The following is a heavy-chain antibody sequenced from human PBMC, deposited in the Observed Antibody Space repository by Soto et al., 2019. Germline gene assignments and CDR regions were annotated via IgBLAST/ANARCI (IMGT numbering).Heavy chain of an antibody. Sequence: EVQLLESGGGLVQPGGSLRLSCAASGFTFSSYAMSWVRQAPGKGLEWVSGISGSGGTTYYADSVKGRFTISRDNSKNTLYLQMNSLRAEDTAVYDCAKVLLLWFGELGDWGQGTLVTVSS. D-gene: IGHD3-10*01. CDR2: ISGSGGTT. CDR3: AKVLLLWFGELGD. J-gene: IGHJ4*02. V-gene: IGHV3-23*01. CDR1: GFTFSSYA.